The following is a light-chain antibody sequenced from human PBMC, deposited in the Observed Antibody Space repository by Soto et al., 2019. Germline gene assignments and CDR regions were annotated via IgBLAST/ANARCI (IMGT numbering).Light chain of an antibody. CDR1: QSVLFSSNNKNY. J-gene: IGKJ1*01. CDR3: QQYHSPPWT. Sequence: DIVMTQSPDSLAVSLGERATINCKSSQSVLFSSNNKNYLAWYQHKPGQPPRLLISWASTRESGVPDRFSGSGSGTDFTLTISSLQAADVAVYYCQQYHSPPWTFGPGTKVAIK. CDR2: WAS. V-gene: IGKV4-1*01.